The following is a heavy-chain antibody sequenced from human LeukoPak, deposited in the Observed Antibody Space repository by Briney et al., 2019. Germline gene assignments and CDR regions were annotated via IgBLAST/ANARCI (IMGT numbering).Heavy chain of an antibody. CDR1: GFTFSSYW. CDR3: ARVGSYGSPSDY. D-gene: IGHD3-16*01. J-gene: IGHJ4*02. Sequence: GGSLRLSCAASGFTFSSYWMHWVRQAPGKGLVWVSRINSDGSSTSHADSVKGRFTISRDNAKNTLYLQMNSLRAEDTAVYYCARVGSYGSPSDYWGQGTLVTVSS. CDR2: INSDGSST. V-gene: IGHV3-74*01.